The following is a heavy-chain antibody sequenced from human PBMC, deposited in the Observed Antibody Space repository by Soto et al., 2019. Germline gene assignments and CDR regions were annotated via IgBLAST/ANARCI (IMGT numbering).Heavy chain of an antibody. D-gene: IGHD3-16*01. CDR3: ATSRGDLYFDY. Sequence: SETLSLTCSVSGGSVSSGTDYWGWTRQSPGKGLEWIANIYYSGSTYYNPSLKSRVTISVDTSRNQFSLKLSSVTAADTAVYYCATSRGDLYFDYWGQGALVTVSS. CDR1: GGSVSSGTDY. J-gene: IGHJ4*02. CDR2: IYYSGST. V-gene: IGHV4-39*01.